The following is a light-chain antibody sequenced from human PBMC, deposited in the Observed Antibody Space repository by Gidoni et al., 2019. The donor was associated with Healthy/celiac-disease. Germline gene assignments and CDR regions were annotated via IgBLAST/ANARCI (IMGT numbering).Light chain of an antibody. V-gene: IGKV1-5*03. CDR1: QSIRSW. CDR3: QXXXT. Sequence: QMTQSPSTLSXSVGDRVTITCRASQSIRSWLAWYQQKPGKATKLLIYXAASLESGGPSRXXXSGSXTEFXXTIXXXQPXXFATXXXQXXXTFXXGTKVEIK. CDR2: XAA. J-gene: IGKJ1*01.